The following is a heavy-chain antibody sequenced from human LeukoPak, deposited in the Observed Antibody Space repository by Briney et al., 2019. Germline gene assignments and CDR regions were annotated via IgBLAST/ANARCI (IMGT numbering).Heavy chain of an antibody. V-gene: IGHV3-30*03. CDR2: ISYDGSNK. D-gene: IGHD6-13*01. CDR1: GFTFCSYG. CDR3: ARVRAAHGIGFGY. Sequence: GGSLRLSCAASGFTFCSYGMHWVRQAPGKGLEWVAVISYDGSNKYYADSVKGRFTISRDNSKNTLYLQMNSLRAEGTAMYYCARVRAAHGIGFGYWGQGTLVTVSS. J-gene: IGHJ4*02.